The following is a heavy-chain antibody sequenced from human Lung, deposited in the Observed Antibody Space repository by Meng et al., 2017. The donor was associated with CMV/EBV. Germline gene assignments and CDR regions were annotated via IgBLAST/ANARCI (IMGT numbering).Heavy chain of an antibody. CDR1: GYDFRCFL. V-gene: IGHV1-18*04. D-gene: IGHD3-16*01. CDR3: ARRREIDYFTRGGGDGYFEN. J-gene: IGHJ4*02. CDR2: ISVYNGAA. Sequence: ASXXVSXKASGYDFRCFLSTWVRQAPGQGLEWMGRISVYNGAANYGQKFQGRVTMTTDQATSTAYMELRSLSSDDTAVYYCARRREIDYFTRGGGDGYFENWXQGTLVTVSS.